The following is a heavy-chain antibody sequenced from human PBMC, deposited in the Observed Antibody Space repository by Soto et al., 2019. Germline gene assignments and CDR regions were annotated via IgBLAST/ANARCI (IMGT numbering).Heavy chain of an antibody. J-gene: IGHJ6*02. CDR3: AGDLHDYYYYYGMDV. Sequence: GGSLRLSCAASGFTVSSNYMSWVRQAPGKGLEWVSVIYSGGSTYYADSVKGRFTISRDNSKNTLYLQMNSLRAEDTAVYYCAGDLHDYYYYYGMDVWGQGTTVTVSS. CDR2: IYSGGST. CDR1: GFTVSSNY. V-gene: IGHV3-53*01.